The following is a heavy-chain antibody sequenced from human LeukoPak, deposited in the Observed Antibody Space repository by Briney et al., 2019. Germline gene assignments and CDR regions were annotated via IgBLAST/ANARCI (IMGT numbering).Heavy chain of an antibody. J-gene: IGHJ4*02. CDR1: GYSISSGYY. V-gene: IGHV4-34*01. CDR3: ASSTRSATVTTIDY. CDR2: INHSGST. D-gene: IGHD4-17*01. Sequence: PSETLSLTCAVSGYSISSGYYWSWIRQPPGKGPEWIGEINHSGSTNYNPSLKGRVTISVDTSKNQFSLKLSSVTAADTAVYYCASSTRSATVTTIDYWGQGTLVTVSS.